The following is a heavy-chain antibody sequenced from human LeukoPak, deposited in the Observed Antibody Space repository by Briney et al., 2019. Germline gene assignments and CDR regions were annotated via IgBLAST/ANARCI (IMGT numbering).Heavy chain of an antibody. CDR1: GDSISSYY. D-gene: IGHD3-16*02. V-gene: IGHV4-59*08. J-gene: IGHJ4*02. CDR3: ATGPRVTFGGVIACFDY. Sequence: SETLSLTCTVSGDSISSYYRSWIRQPPGKGLEWMGYIYSSGSTTYNPSLKSRVTISVDTAKNQFSLKLSSVTAADSAVYYCATGPRVTFGGVIACFDYWGEETLVTTSS. CDR2: IYSSGST.